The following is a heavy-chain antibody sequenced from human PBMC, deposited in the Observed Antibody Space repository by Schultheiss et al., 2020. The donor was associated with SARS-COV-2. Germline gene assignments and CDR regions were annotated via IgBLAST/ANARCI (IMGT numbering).Heavy chain of an antibody. V-gene: IGHV4-61*08. CDR1: GGSISSGGSS. J-gene: IGHJ5*02. Sequence: SETLSLTCAVSGGSISSGGSSWSWIRQPPGKGLEWIGYIYYSGSTNYNPSLKSRVTISVDTSKNQFSLKLSSVTAADTAVYYCAREGVIDQLADQHRFGLAWFDPWGQGTLVTVSS. CDR2: IYYSGST. CDR3: AREGVIDQLADQHRFGLAWFDP. D-gene: IGHD6-6*01.